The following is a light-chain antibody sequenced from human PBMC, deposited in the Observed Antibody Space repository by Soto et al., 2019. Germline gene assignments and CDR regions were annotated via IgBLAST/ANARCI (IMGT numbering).Light chain of an antibody. V-gene: IGLV3-27*01. CDR1: VLARKN. Sequence: SYELTQPSSVSVSPGQTARITCSGDVLARKNARWFQHKPGQAPLLVIYRNTERPSGIPERFSASTSGTTATLTISGAHIEDDADYYCYSAADDTGFFGGGTKVTVL. CDR2: RNT. J-gene: IGLJ2*01. CDR3: YSAADDTGF.